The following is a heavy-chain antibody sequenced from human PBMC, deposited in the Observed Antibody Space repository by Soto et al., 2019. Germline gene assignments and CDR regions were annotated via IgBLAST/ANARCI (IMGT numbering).Heavy chain of an antibody. CDR1: GGSVSSGSYH. CDR2: IYYSGST. V-gene: IGHV4-61*01. Sequence: QVQLQESGPGLVKPSETLSLTCTVSGGSVSSGSYHWSWIRQPPGKGLEWIGYIYYSGSTNYNPYPKIPVTISVDTPKNQFSLKLSSVTAADTAVYYCARGIEGWYQGRYYYGMDVWGQGTTVTVSS. CDR3: ARGIEGWYQGRYYYGMDV. J-gene: IGHJ6*02. D-gene: IGHD6-19*01.